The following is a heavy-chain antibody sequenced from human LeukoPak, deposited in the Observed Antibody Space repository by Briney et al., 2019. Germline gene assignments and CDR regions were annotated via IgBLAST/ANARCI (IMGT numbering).Heavy chain of an antibody. CDR2: IIPIFGTA. V-gene: IGHV1-69*05. CDR3: ARDGYYYDSSGYYLTGSFGY. Sequence: ASVKVSGKASGGTFSSYAISWVRQAPGQGLEWMGGIIPIFGTANYAQKFQGRVTITTDESTSTAYMELSSLRSEDTAVYYCARDGYYYDSSGYYLTGSFGYWGQGTLVTVSS. J-gene: IGHJ4*02. D-gene: IGHD3-22*01. CDR1: GGTFSSYA.